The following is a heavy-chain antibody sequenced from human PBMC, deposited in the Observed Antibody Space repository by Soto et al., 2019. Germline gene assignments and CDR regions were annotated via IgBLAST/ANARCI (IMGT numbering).Heavy chain of an antibody. CDR2: ISSSSSYI. Sequence: PGGSLRLSCAASGFRFSAYWIHWVRQAPGKGLEWVSSISSSSSYIYYADSVKGRFTISRDNAKNSLYLQMNSLRAEDTAVYYCARGGYGCSSTSCRFDPWGQGTLVIVSS. V-gene: IGHV3-21*01. J-gene: IGHJ5*02. CDR1: GFRFSAYW. D-gene: IGHD2-2*01. CDR3: ARGGYGCSSTSCRFDP.